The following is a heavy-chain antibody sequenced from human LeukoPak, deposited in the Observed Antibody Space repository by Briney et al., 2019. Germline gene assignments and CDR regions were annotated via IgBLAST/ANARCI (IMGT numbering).Heavy chain of an antibody. J-gene: IGHJ5*02. Sequence: GASVKVSCKASGYTFTTYPIHWVRQAPGQRLEWMGWINAGSGDTKYSHNFQGRVTITRDTSASTAYMELSSLRSEDTAVYYCARDWAPGYSSSWYDRFDPWGQGTLVTVSS. D-gene: IGHD6-13*01. CDR3: ARDWAPGYSSSWYDRFDP. CDR1: GYTFTTYP. CDR2: INAGSGDT. V-gene: IGHV1-3*01.